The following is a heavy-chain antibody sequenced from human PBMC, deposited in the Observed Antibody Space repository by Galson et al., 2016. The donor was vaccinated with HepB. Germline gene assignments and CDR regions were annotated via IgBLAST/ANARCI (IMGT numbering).Heavy chain of an antibody. CDR2: ITSSGYI. J-gene: IGHJ5*02. CDR3: ARAGYQLLPHNWFDP. Sequence: SLRLSCAASRFTFSSYSMNWVRQAPGKGLEWVSSITSSGYIYYADSMKGRFTISRDNAKNSLYLQMNSLRAEDTAVYYCARAGYQLLPHNWFDPWGRGTLVTVSS. CDR1: RFTFSSYS. D-gene: IGHD2-2*01. V-gene: IGHV3-21*01.